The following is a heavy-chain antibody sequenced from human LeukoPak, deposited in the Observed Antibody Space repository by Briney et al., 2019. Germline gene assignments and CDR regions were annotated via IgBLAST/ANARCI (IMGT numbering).Heavy chain of an antibody. D-gene: IGHD3-3*01. CDR2: IKGDGIST. J-gene: IGHJ4*02. V-gene: IGHV3-74*01. Sequence: GGSLRLSCAASGLTGSHNYVSWVRQAPGQGLVWVSRIKGDGISTNYADSVKGRFTISRDIAKNTLYLQMNSLRAEDTGVYYCAKDHYWSIDYWGRGTLVTVSS. CDR3: AKDHYWSIDY. CDR1: GLTGSHNY.